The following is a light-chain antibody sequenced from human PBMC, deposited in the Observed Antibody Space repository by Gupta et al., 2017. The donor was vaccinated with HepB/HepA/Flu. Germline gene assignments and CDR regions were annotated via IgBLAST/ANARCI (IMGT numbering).Light chain of an antibody. Sequence: AIQMTQSPSSLSASVGDRVTITCRASQGIKRDLGWYQHKPGKAPKLLIFAASSLQTGVPSRFSGSGSGTDFSLTISSLQPEDFATYYCRQDYSYPWTFGQGTKVEIK. V-gene: IGKV1-6*01. CDR3: RQDYSYPWT. J-gene: IGKJ1*01. CDR2: AAS. CDR1: QGIKRD.